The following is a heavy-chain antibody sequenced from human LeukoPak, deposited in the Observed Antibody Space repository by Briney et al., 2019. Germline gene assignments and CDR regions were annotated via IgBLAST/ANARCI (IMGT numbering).Heavy chain of an antibody. CDR1: GYTFTDYY. CDR2: INPNSGGT. Sequence: GASVKVSCKASGYTFTDYYMHWVRQAPGQGLEWMGWINPNSGGTNYAQKFQGRVTMTRDTSISTAYMELSRLGSDDTAVYYCARGGPLLWFGELLYSPSGIYFDYWGQGTLVTVSS. D-gene: IGHD3-10*01. CDR3: ARGGPLLWFGELLYSPSGIYFDY. V-gene: IGHV1-2*02. J-gene: IGHJ4*02.